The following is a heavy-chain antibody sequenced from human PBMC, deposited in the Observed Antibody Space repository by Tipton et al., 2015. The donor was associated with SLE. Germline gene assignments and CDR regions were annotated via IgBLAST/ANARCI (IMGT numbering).Heavy chain of an antibody. J-gene: IGHJ3*02. CDR1: GFTFSSYA. Sequence: SLRLSCAASGFTFSSYAVSWVRQAPGKGLEWVSAISGSGGSTYYADSVKGRFTISRDNSKNTLYLQMNSLRAEDTAVYYCAKDAHCCGDCSIRYDAFDIWGQGTMVTVSS. CDR3: AKDAHCCGDCSIRYDAFDI. V-gene: IGHV3-23*01. D-gene: IGHD2-21*02. CDR2: ISGSGGST.